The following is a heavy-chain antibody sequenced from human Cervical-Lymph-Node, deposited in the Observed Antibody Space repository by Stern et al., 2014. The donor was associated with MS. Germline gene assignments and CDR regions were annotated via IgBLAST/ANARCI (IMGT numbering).Heavy chain of an antibody. V-gene: IGHV2-5*02. J-gene: IGHJ4*02. D-gene: IGHD1-1*01. CDR3: AHSEDDEGYDY. CDR1: GFSLTTNGVS. CDR2: IYWDDDK. Sequence: QITLKESGPTLVKPTQTLTLTCTFSGFSLTTNGVSVGWIRQPPGKALEWLAHIYWDDDKRYSPSLKIRLTITKDTSKNQVVFTMTNMDPVDTATYFCAHSEDDEGYDYRGQGTLITVSS.